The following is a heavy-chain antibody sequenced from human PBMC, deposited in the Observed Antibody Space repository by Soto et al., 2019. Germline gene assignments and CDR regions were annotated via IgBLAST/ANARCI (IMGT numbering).Heavy chain of an antibody. J-gene: IGHJ6*04. CDR1: GFTFDDYA. CDR3: AKDHCSTTSCYMDV. CDR2: ITWNSGRI. Sequence: EVQLVESGGGLVQPGRSLRLSCAASGFTFDDYAMHWVRQAPGKGLEWVSDITWNSGRIAYADSVKGRITISRDNAKNSLYLQMNNLRAEDTALYYCAKDHCSTTSCYMDVWGKGTTVTVSS. D-gene: IGHD2-2*01. V-gene: IGHV3-9*01.